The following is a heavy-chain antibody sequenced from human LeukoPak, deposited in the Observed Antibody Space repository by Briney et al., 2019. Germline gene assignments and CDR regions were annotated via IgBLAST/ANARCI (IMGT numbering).Heavy chain of an antibody. J-gene: IGHJ4*02. D-gene: IGHD2-21*01. CDR2: IYHSGST. CDR3: ARGVVIAPQTFDY. V-gene: IGHV4-4*02. CDR1: GGSISSSKW. Sequence: PSGTLSLTCAVSGGSISSSKWWSWVRQPPGKGLEWIGEIYHSGSTNYNPSLKSRVTILVDKSKNQFSLKLSSVTAADTAVYYCARGVVIAPQTFDYWGQGTLVTVSS.